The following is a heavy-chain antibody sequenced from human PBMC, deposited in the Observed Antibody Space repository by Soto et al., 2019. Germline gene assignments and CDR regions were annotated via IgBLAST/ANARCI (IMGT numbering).Heavy chain of an antibody. V-gene: IGHV1-69*06. CDR1: GGTFSSYA. CDR3: ARDGSDGDYVWFDP. Sequence: ASVKVSCKASGGTFSSYAISWVRQAPGQGLEWMGGIIPIFGTANYAQKFQGRVTITADKSTSTAYMELSSLRSEDTAVYYCARDGSDGDYVWFDPWGQGTLVTVSS. J-gene: IGHJ5*02. D-gene: IGHD4-17*01. CDR2: IIPIFGTA.